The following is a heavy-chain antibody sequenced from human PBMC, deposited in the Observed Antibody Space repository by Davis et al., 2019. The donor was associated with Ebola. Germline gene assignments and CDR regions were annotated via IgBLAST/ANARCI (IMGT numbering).Heavy chain of an antibody. D-gene: IGHD3-10*01. CDR3: VSGALLSAQDY. Sequence: AASVKVSCKASGYTFTGYYMHWVRRAPGQGLEWMGWISAYNGSTNYAQKLQGRVTMTTDTSTSTAYMELRSLRSDDTAVYYCVSGALLSAQDYWGQGTLVTVSS. CDR2: ISAYNGST. J-gene: IGHJ4*02. CDR1: GYTFTGYY. V-gene: IGHV1-18*04.